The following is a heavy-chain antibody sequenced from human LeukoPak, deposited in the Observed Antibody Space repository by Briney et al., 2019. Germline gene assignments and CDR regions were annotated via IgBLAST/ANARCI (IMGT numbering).Heavy chain of an antibody. Sequence: PGGSLRLSCAASGFTFSSYAMSWVRQAPGKGLEWVSAISGSGGSTYYADSVKGRFTISRDNSKNTLYLQMNSLRAEDTAVYYCAKDRPPYYYDSSGYYTGGVYWGQGTLVTVSS. J-gene: IGHJ4*02. CDR3: AKDRPPYYYDSSGYYTGGVY. CDR1: GFTFSSYA. V-gene: IGHV3-23*01. D-gene: IGHD3-22*01. CDR2: ISGSGGST.